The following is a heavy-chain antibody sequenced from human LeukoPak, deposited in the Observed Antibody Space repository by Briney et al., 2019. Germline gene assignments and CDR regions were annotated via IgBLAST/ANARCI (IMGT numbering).Heavy chain of an antibody. J-gene: IGHJ3*02. CDR3: AGSHGLSAAASDAFDI. CDR1: GFTFSTCA. CDR2: ISSSSGHM. Sequence: GGSLRLSCAASGFTFSTCAMGWVRQAPGEGLEWVSSISSSSGHMYYADAVQGRFTISRDNAKNSLYLQMNSLRAEDTAVYFCAGSHGLSAAASDAFDIWGQGTMVTVSS. V-gene: IGHV3-21*01. D-gene: IGHD6-13*01.